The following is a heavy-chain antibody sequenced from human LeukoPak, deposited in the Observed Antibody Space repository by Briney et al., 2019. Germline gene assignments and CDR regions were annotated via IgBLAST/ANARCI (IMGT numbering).Heavy chain of an antibody. J-gene: IGHJ4*02. CDR2: ISAYNGNT. CDR1: GYTFTSYG. CDR3: ARDPGYSSGWFPFDY. V-gene: IGHV1-18*01. Sequence: GASVKVSCKASGYTFTSYGISWVGQAPGQGLEWMGWISAYNGNTNYAQKLQGRVTMTTDTSTSTAYMELRSLRSDDTAVYYCARDPGYSSGWFPFDYWGQGTLVTVSS. D-gene: IGHD6-19*01.